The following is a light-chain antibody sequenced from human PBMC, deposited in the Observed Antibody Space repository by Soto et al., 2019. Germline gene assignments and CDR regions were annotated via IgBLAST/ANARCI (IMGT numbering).Light chain of an antibody. Sequence: DIQMTQSPSSLSASIGDRVTISCRASQRISSSLNWYQQRPGKAPKLLIYAASNLQSGVPSRFSGSGSGTDFTLTISSLQPEDVAAYYCQKYNSAPLTFGGGTKVDIK. CDR2: AAS. V-gene: IGKV1-39*01. CDR3: QKYNSAPLT. J-gene: IGKJ4*01. CDR1: QRISSS.